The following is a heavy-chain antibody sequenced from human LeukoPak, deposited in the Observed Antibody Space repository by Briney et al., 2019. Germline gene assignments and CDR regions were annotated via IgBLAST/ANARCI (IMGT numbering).Heavy chain of an antibody. Sequence: PSETLSLTCTVSSGSISSYYWSWIRQPAGKGLEWIGRIYTSGSTNYNPSLKSRVTMSVDTSKTQFSLKLTSVTAADTAIYYCARDVDTALGYFFDYWGQGTLVTVSS. CDR2: IYTSGST. V-gene: IGHV4-4*07. D-gene: IGHD5-18*01. J-gene: IGHJ4*02. CDR3: ARDVDTALGYFFDY. CDR1: SGSISSYY.